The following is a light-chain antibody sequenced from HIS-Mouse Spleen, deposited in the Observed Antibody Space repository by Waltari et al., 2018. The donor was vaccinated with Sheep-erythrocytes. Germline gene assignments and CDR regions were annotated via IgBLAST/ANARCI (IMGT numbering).Light chain of an antibody. Sequence: SYELTQPPSVSVSPGQTASITCSGDKLGDKYACWYQQTPGQSPVLVIYQDSKRPSGTPGRFSGSNSGNTATLTISGTQAMDEADYYCQAWDSSTAVFGGGTKLTVL. CDR3: QAWDSSTAV. CDR2: QDS. J-gene: IGLJ2*01. V-gene: IGLV3-1*01. CDR1: KLGDKY.